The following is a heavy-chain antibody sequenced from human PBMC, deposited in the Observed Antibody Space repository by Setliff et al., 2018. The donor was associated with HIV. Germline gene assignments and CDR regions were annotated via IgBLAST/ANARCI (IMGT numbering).Heavy chain of an antibody. V-gene: IGHV3-48*01. CDR2: ISSRSQTI. CDR3: AREWAARYTDNWYEGGQDHYYYYMDV. Sequence: GGSLRLSCVVSGFTVSSNYMNWVRQAPGKGLEWISYISSRSQTIYYADSVKGRFTISRHNAKNSLYLQMNSLRAEDTAVYYCAREWAARYTDNWYEGGQDHYYYYMDVWGRGTTVTVSS. J-gene: IGHJ6*03. CDR1: GFTVSSNY. D-gene: IGHD1-1*01.